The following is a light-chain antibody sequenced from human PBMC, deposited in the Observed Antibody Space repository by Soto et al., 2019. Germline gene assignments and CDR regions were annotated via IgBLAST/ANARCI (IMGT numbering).Light chain of an antibody. CDR3: QQYERPPFA. J-gene: IGKJ2*01. Sequence: EIVLTQSPGTLSLSPGDRATLSCRASQRVSNSYLAWYQQKPGQAPRLLIYDASTRAAGVPDRVTGGGSGTDFTLTISALEPDDFALYFCQQYERPPFAFGQGTRLEI. V-gene: IGKV3-20*01. CDR1: QRVSNSY. CDR2: DAS.